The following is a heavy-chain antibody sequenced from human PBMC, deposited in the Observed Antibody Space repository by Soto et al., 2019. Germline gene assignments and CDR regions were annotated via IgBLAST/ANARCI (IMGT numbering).Heavy chain of an antibody. CDR1: GYTFTSYG. V-gene: IGHV1-18*01. D-gene: IGHD1-7*01. Sequence: QVQLVQSGAEVKKPGASVKVSCKASGYTFTSYGISWVRQAPGQGLEWMGRISAYNGNTNYAQKLQGRVTMTTDTSTATAYMELRGLRSDDKAVYYCARDRGYNWNYGWFDPWGQGTLVTVPS. J-gene: IGHJ5*02. CDR3: ARDRGYNWNYGWFDP. CDR2: ISAYNGNT.